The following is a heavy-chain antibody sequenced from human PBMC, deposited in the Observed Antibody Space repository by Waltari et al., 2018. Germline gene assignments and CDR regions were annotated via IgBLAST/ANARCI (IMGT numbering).Heavy chain of an antibody. CDR1: GGSFSGYY. J-gene: IGHJ4*02. CDR2: INHSGST. Sequence: QVQPQPWGAGLLKPSETLSLTCAVYGGSFSGYYWSWIRQPPGKGLEWIGEINHSGSTNYNPSLKSRVTISVDTSKNQFSLKLSSVTAADTAVYYCARNLYYYGSGTSFDYWGQGTLVTVSS. V-gene: IGHV4-34*01. D-gene: IGHD3-10*01. CDR3: ARNLYYYGSGTSFDY.